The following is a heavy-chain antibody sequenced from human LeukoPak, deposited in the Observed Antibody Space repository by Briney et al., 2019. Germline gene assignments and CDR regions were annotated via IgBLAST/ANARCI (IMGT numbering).Heavy chain of an antibody. CDR3: AREEAYCSSTSCQSGAFDY. Sequence: PGGSLRLSCAASGFTFSSYAMHWVRQAPEKGLEYVSAISSNGGSTYYANSVKGRFTISRDNSKNTLYLQMGSLRAEDMAVYYCAREEAYCSSTSCQSGAFDYWGQGTLVTVSS. D-gene: IGHD2-2*01. CDR2: ISSNGGST. J-gene: IGHJ4*02. V-gene: IGHV3-64*01. CDR1: GFTFSSYA.